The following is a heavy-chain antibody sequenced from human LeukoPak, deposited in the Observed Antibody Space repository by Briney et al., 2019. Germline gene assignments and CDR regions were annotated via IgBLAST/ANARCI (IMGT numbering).Heavy chain of an antibody. Sequence: GGSLRLFCAASGFTFSSYEMNWVRQAPGEGLEWVSYISSSGSTIYYADSVKGRFTISRENAKNSLYLQMNSLRAEDTAVYYCARPYSSGWYEFDYWGQGTLVTVSS. V-gene: IGHV3-48*03. CDR1: GFTFSSYE. J-gene: IGHJ4*02. CDR2: ISSSGSTI. D-gene: IGHD6-19*01. CDR3: ARPYSSGWYEFDY.